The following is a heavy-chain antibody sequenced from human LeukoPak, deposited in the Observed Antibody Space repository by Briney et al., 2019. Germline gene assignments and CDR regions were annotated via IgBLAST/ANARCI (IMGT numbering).Heavy chain of an antibody. Sequence: PLETLSLTCNVSGHSISDGSYWGWIRLPPGKGLQWIGNIQHSGVSYHTGITYYNPSLKSRLTVSLDTSKNQFSLSLSSVTAADTAVYYCARAHMATVTTYYFDDWGQGTLVTVSS. CDR1: GHSISDGSY. CDR2: IQHSGVSYHTGIT. V-gene: IGHV4-38-2*02. J-gene: IGHJ4*02. CDR3: ARAHMATVTTYYFDD. D-gene: IGHD4-17*01.